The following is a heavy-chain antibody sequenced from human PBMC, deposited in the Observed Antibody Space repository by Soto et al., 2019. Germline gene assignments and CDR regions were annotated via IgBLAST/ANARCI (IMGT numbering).Heavy chain of an antibody. CDR2: IIPIFGTA. V-gene: IGHV1-69*13. CDR1: GGTFSSYA. Sequence: VASVKVSCKASGGTFSSYAISWVRQAPGQGLEWMGGIIPIFGTANYAQKFQGRVTITADESTGTAYMELSSLRSEDTAVYYCARGNYAYSSRRGFDYWGQGTLVTVSS. CDR3: ARGNYAYSSRRGFDY. D-gene: IGHD6-13*01. J-gene: IGHJ4*02.